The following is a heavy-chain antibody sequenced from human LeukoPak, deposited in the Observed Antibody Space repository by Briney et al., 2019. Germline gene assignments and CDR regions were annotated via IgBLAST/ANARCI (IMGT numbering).Heavy chain of an antibody. J-gene: IGHJ4*02. CDR3: ARAFYYDSGGPDSDY. D-gene: IGHD3-22*01. CDR2: ISSSGNYI. Sequence: GGSLRLSCAASGFTFSSYTMNWVRQAPGKGLEWVSSISSSGNYIYYADSVKGRFTISRDNAKNSLYLQMNSLRAEDTAVYYCARAFYYDSGGPDSDYWGQGTLVTVSS. CDR1: GFTFSSYT. V-gene: IGHV3-21*01.